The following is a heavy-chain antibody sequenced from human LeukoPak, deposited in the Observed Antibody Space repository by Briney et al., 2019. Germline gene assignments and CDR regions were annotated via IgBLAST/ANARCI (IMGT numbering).Heavy chain of an antibody. V-gene: IGHV4-39*01. Sequence: SETLSLTCTVSGGSISSSSYYWGWIRQPPGKGLEWIRSIYYSGSTYYNPSLKCRVTISVDTSKNQFTLKLSSVTAADTAVYYCARQPLYYYDTSGPPIWGQGTMVTVSS. D-gene: IGHD3-22*01. CDR3: ARQPLYYYDTSGPPI. CDR2: IYYSGST. CDR1: GGSISSSSYY. J-gene: IGHJ3*02.